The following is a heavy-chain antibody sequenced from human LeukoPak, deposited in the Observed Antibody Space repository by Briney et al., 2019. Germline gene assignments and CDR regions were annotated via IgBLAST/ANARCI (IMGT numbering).Heavy chain of an antibody. J-gene: IGHJ4*02. V-gene: IGHV4-59*12. CDR3: ARRITYGRTFDY. D-gene: IGHD2-15*01. Sequence: PGGSLRLSCAASGFMFSTYWMTWIRQPPGKGLEWIGNIHYTGTTHYNPSLNSRVTISLDTSNNQFSLRLNSVTAADTALYYCARRITYGRTFDYWGQGILVTVSS. CDR1: GFMFSTYW. CDR2: IHYTGTT.